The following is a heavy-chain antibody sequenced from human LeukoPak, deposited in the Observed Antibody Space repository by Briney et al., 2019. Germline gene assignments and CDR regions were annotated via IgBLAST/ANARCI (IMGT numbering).Heavy chain of an antibody. Sequence: GGSLRLSCAASGVTFSNYAMTWVRQAPGKGLEWVSAISGSGGSTYYADSVKGRFTISRDNSKNTLYLQMHSLGAEDTAVYSCAKGGYTFQSGAYYMDVWGKGTTVTVSS. V-gene: IGHV3-23*01. CDR1: GVTFSNYA. CDR3: AKGGYTFQSGAYYMDV. D-gene: IGHD2/OR15-2a*01. J-gene: IGHJ6*03. CDR2: ISGSGGST.